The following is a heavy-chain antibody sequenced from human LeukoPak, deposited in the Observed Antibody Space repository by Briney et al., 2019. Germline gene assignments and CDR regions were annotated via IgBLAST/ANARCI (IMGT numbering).Heavy chain of an antibody. CDR2: ISGSGGNT. CDR1: GFTFSSYA. Sequence: PPGGSLRFSCAASGFTFSSYAMSWVRQAPGKGLERVSAISGSGGNTYYADSVKGRFTISRDNSKNTLYLQMNSLRAEDTAVYYCAKIPMITFGGVIYYFDYWGQGTLVTVSS. CDR3: AKIPMITFGGVIYYFDY. D-gene: IGHD3-16*02. J-gene: IGHJ4*02. V-gene: IGHV3-23*01.